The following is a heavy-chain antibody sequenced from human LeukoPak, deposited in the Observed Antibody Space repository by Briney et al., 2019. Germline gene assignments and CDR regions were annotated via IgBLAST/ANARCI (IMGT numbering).Heavy chain of an antibody. V-gene: IGHV1-18*01. CDR2: IGAYNGNT. CDR1: GYTFTSYG. D-gene: IGHD3-9*01. Sequence: GASVKVSCKASGYTFTSYGISWVGQAPGQGLEGMGWIGAYNGNTNYAQKLQGRVTMATDTSTSTAYMELRSLRSDDTAVYYCARGTPSGLTGYLEDDYWGQGTLVTVSS. CDR3: ARGTPSGLTGYLEDDY. J-gene: IGHJ4*02.